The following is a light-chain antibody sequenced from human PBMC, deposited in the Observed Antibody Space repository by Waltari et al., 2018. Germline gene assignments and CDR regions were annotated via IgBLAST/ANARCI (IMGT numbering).Light chain of an antibody. CDR3: NSRDSSGNHLV. CDR2: GKN. CDR1: SLRSYY. Sequence: SSELTQDPAVSVALGQTVRITCQGDSLRSYYAIWYQQKPGQAPVFVIHGKNKRPSGIPDRFSGSSSGDTVTLTITGAQAEDEADYYCNSRDSSGNHLVFGPGTKVTVL. V-gene: IGLV3-19*01. J-gene: IGLJ1*01.